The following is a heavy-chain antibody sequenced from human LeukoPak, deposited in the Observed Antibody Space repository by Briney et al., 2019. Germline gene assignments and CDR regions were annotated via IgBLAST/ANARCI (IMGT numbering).Heavy chain of an antibody. D-gene: IGHD3-10*01. J-gene: IGHJ4*02. V-gene: IGHV4-59*01. Sequence: SETLSLTCTVSGGSISSYYWSWIRQPPGKGLEWIGYIYYSGSTNYNPSLKSRVTISVDTSKNQFSLKLSSVTAADTAVYYCARDITMVRGDNQNDYWGQGTLVTVSS. CDR3: ARDITMVRGDNQNDY. CDR1: GGSISSYY. CDR2: IYYSGST.